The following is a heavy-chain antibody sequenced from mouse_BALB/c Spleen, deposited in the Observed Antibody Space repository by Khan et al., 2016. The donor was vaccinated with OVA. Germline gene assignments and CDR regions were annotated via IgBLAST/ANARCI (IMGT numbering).Heavy chain of an antibody. V-gene: IGHV5-6*01. CDR2: ISSDGDYT. CDR3: ATHLTGSFAY. CDR1: GFTFSPYS. J-gene: IGHJ3*01. D-gene: IGHD4-1*01. Sequence: EVNLVESGGDLVKSGGSLKLSCAASGFTFSPYSMSWVRQTPDKRLEWVATISSDGDYTYYPDSVKGRFNISRDNAKNTLYLQMSSLKSEDTAIYYCATHLTGSFAYWGQGTLVTVSA.